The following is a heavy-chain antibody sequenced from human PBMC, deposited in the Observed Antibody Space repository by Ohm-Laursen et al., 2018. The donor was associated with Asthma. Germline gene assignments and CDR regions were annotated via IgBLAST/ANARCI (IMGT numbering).Heavy chain of an antibody. CDR2: IHSGGST. CDR1: GDSVSSGSYY. Sequence: SETLSLTCGVSGDSVSSGSYYWSWIRQPPGKGLEWIGYIHSGGSTNYNPSLKSRVTISVDTSKNQFSLSLSSVTAADTAVYFCARDPGFWSGLWGQGTLVAVSS. CDR3: ARDPGFWSGL. V-gene: IGHV4-61*01. J-gene: IGHJ4*02. D-gene: IGHD3-3*01.